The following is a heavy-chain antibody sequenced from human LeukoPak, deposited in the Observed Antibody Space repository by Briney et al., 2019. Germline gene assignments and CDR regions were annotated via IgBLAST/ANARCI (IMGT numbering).Heavy chain of an antibody. V-gene: IGHV3-53*01. D-gene: IGHD2-8*01. CDR3: ASMYFSQYLQH. J-gene: IGHJ1*01. CDR1: GFAVSNTY. CDR2: IYVGDYS. Sequence: GGSLRLSCAASGFAVSNTYMSWVRQAPGRGLEWVSIIYVGDYSNNADSVKGRFTISRDSSRNTLDPQMNSLRAEDTAVYYCASMYFSQYLQHWGQGTLVTVSS.